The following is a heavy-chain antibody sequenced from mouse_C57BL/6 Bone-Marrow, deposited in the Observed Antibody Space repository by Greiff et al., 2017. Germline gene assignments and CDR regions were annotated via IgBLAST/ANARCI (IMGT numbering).Heavy chain of an antibody. D-gene: IGHD2-4*01. CDR1: GFTFSSYA. V-gene: IGHV5-4*03. J-gene: IGHJ4*01. CDR2: ISAGGSYT. Sequence: EVKLEESGGGLVKPGGSLKLSCAASGFTFSSYAMSWVRQTPEKRLEWVATISAGGSYTYYPDNVKGRFTISRDNAKNNLYLQMSHLKSEDTAMYYCARAPDYDGPMDYWGQGTSVTVSS. CDR3: ARAPDYDGPMDY.